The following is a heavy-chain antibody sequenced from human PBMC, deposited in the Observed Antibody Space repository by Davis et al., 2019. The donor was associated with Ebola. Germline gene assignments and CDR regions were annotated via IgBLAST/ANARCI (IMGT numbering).Heavy chain of an antibody. CDR3: ARGGTGGYYDFSL. CDR1: PRTFRSSA. CDR2: IIPILGIA. V-gene: IGHV1-69*10. Sequence: SVTVSLKASPRTFRSSAISWVRQPPAQGLDWMGRIIPILGIANYAQKFQGRVTITAEKSTSTAYMELSSLRSEDTAIYYCARGGTGGYYDFSLWGQGTLVTVSS. D-gene: IGHD3-3*01. J-gene: IGHJ4*02.